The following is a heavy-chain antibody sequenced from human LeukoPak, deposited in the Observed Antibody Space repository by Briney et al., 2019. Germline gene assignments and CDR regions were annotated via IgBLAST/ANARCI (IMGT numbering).Heavy chain of an antibody. CDR1: GASISSYY. CDR2: IYYSGST. J-gene: IGHJ4*02. CDR3: ARDLEY. Sequence: PSETLSLTCTVSGASISSYYWSWIRQPPGKGLEWIGYIYYSGSTNYNPSLKSRVTISVDTSKNQFSLNLSSVTAADTAVYYCARDLEYWGQGTLVTVSS. V-gene: IGHV4-59*01.